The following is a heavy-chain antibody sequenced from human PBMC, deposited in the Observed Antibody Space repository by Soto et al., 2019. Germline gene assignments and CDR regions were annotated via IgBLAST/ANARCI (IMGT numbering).Heavy chain of an antibody. Sequence: TSETLSLTCTVSGGSIYRSGYYWGWIRQPPGRGLEWIGNIDYNGVTYSNPSLKSRVTISRDTSKNQFSLKLTSVTAADTALYYCGKVLVGATGHTDSDSWGPGTLVTVSS. CDR3: GKVLVGATGHTDSDS. CDR1: GGSIYRSGYY. J-gene: IGHJ4*02. CDR2: IDYNGVT. V-gene: IGHV4-39*01. D-gene: IGHD2-15*01.